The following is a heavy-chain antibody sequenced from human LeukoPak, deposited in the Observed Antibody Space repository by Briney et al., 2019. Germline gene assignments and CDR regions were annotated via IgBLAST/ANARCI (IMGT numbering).Heavy chain of an antibody. CDR3: ARGSRRAAGALDS. Sequence: GGSLRLSCAASGYTFSYYVMHWVRQAPGKGLEWVAVIWYDGSNKYYADSVKGRFTISRDNSKNTLDLLMNSLRADDTAVYYCARGSRRAAGALDSWGQGTLVTVSS. V-gene: IGHV3-33*01. CDR2: IWYDGSNK. D-gene: IGHD6-13*01. CDR1: GYTFSYYV. J-gene: IGHJ4*02.